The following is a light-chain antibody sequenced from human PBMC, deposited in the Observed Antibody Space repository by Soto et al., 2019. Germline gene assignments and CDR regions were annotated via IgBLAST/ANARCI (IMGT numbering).Light chain of an antibody. CDR2: DAF. Sequence: EIVLTQSPATRSLSPGERATLSCRASQSVSSYLAWYQQKPGQAPRLLIYDAFNRATGIPARFSGSGSGTDFTLTISSLEPEDSAVYYCQQGGAFGPGTKVDIK. CDR1: QSVSSY. J-gene: IGKJ3*01. CDR3: QQGGA. V-gene: IGKV3-11*01.